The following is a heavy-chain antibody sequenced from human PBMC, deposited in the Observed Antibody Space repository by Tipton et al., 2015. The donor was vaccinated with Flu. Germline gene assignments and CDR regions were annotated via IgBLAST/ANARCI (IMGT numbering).Heavy chain of an antibody. J-gene: IGHJ6*02. CDR1: GGTFSSYA. CDR3: ASGAYVIVPAASNWNPQNYYYYGMDV. V-gene: IGHV1-69*01. CDR2: IIPIFGTA. D-gene: IGHD2-2*01. Sequence: QVQLVQSGAEVKKPGSSVKVSCKASGGTFSSYAISWVRQAPGQGLEWMGGIIPIFGTANYAQKFQGRVTITADESTSTAYMELSSLRSEDTAAYYCASGAYVIVPAASNWNPQNYYYYGMDVWGQGTTVTVSS.